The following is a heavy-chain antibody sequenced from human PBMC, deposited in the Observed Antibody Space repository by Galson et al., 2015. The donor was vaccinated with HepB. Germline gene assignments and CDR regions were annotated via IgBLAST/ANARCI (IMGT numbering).Heavy chain of an antibody. D-gene: IGHD6-19*01. CDR2: ISASGDTI. J-gene: IGHJ4*02. Sequence: SLRLSCAASGFTFSTYAMNWVRQAPGQGLEWVSGISASGDTIYYADSVKGRFTISRDNSRSTLYLKMNSLRGEDTAVYYCAKDVAVAGTVVDYWGQGTLVTVSS. CDR3: AKDVAVAGTVVDY. V-gene: IGHV3-23*01. CDR1: GFTFSTYA.